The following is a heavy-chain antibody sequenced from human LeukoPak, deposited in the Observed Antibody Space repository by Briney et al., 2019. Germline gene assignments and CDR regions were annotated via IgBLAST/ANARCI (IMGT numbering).Heavy chain of an antibody. CDR2: IYSDNT. V-gene: IGHV3-53*01. D-gene: IGHD4/OR15-4a*01. Sequence: GGSLRLSCTVSGFTVSSNSMSWVRQAPGEGLEWVSFIYSDNTHYSDSVKGRFTISRDNSKNTLYLQMNSVRAEDTAVYYCARRAGAYSHPYDFWGQGTLVTVSS. CDR1: GFTVSSNS. J-gene: IGHJ4*02. CDR3: ARRAGAYSHPYDF.